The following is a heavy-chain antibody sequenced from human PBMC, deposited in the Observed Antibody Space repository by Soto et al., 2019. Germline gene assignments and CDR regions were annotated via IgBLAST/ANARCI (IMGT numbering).Heavy chain of an antibody. V-gene: IGHV1-3*01. D-gene: IGHD3-9*01. Sequence: ASVKVSCKASGYTFTSYAMHWVRQAPGQRLEWMGWINAGNGNTKYSQKFQGRVTITRDTSASTAYMELSSLRSEDTAVYYCAREYYDILTGPSGYYYMDVWGKGTTVTV. J-gene: IGHJ6*03. CDR1: GYTFTSYA. CDR2: INAGNGNT. CDR3: AREYYDILTGPSGYYYMDV.